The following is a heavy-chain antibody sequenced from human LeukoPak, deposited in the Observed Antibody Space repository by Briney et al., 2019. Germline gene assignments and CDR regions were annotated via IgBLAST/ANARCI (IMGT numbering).Heavy chain of an antibody. V-gene: IGHV4-34*01. D-gene: IGHD3-16*01. CDR2: INHSGST. J-gene: IGHJ4*02. CDR1: GGSFSGYY. CDR3: ARGGGVLDY. Sequence: SETLSLTCAVYGGSFSGYYWCWIRQPPGKGLEWIGEINHSGSTNYNPSLKSRVTISVDTSKNQFSLKLSSVTAADTAVYYCARGGGVLDYWGQGTLVTVSS.